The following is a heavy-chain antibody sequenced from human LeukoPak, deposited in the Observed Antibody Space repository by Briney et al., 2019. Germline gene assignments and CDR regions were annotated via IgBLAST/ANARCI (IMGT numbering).Heavy chain of an antibody. V-gene: IGHV4-34*01. CDR1: GGSISSYY. CDR2: INHSGST. Sequence: SETLSLTCTVSGGSISSYYWSWIRQPPGKGLEWIGEINHSGSTNYNPSLKSRVTISVDTSKNQFSLKLSSVTAADTAVYYCASIPVGGSYYFDYWGQGTLVTVSS. D-gene: IGHD1-26*01. J-gene: IGHJ4*02. CDR3: ASIPVGGSYYFDY.